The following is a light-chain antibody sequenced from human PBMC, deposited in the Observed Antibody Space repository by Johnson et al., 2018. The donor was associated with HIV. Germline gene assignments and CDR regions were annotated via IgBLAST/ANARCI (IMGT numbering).Light chain of an antibody. V-gene: IGLV1-51*02. J-gene: IGLJ1*01. CDR2: ENT. Sequence: QSVLTQPPSVSAAPGQKVTISCSGSSSNIGNKYVSWYQQLPGTAPKLLIYENTKRPSGIPDRFSGSKSGTSATLGITGLQTGDEADYYCGTWDSSLSFYVFGTGTKVTVL. CDR3: GTWDSSLSFYV. CDR1: SSNIGNKY.